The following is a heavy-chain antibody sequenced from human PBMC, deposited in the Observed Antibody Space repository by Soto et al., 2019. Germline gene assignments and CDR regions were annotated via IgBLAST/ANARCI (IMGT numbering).Heavy chain of an antibody. CDR1: GFGFSSYA. V-gene: IGHV3-23*01. D-gene: IGHD3-16*01. J-gene: IGHJ4*02. CDR2: ITPGGGTT. CDR3: AKDRGGEFTSSRYFDY. Sequence: GGSLGLSCAASGFGFSSYAMSWVRQAPGKGLEWVSGITPGGGTTNYADSVKGRFTISRDNSNNTLYLETNSLRVEDTAIYYCAKDRGGEFTSSRYFDYWGQGTLVTVSS.